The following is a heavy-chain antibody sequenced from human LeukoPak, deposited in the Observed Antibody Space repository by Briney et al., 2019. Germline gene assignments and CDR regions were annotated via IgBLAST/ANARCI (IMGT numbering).Heavy chain of an antibody. CDR1: GYTFTGYY. CDR3: AGYGSGSYQKAAFDI. CDR2: INPNSGGT. D-gene: IGHD3-10*01. Sequence: GASVKVSCKASGYTFTGYYMHWVRQAPGQGLEWMGWINPNSGGTNYAQKFQGRVTMTRDTSISTAHMELSRLRSDDTAVYYCAGYGSGSYQKAAFDIWGQGTMVTVSS. V-gene: IGHV1-2*02. J-gene: IGHJ3*02.